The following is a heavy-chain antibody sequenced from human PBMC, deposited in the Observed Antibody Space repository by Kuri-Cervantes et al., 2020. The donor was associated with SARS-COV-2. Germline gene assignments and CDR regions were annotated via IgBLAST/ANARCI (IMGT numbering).Heavy chain of an antibody. J-gene: IGHJ6*02. CDR2: IYYSGST. V-gene: IGHV4-59*01. Sequence: ESLKISCTVSGGSFGNYYWSWIRQPPGKGLEWIGYIYYSGSTNYNPSLKSRVTISVDTSKNQFSLKLSSVTAADTAVYYCARERYYDILTGYHTRNYGMDVWGQGTTVTVSS. CDR3: ARERYYDILTGYHTRNYGMDV. D-gene: IGHD3-9*01. CDR1: GGSFGNYY.